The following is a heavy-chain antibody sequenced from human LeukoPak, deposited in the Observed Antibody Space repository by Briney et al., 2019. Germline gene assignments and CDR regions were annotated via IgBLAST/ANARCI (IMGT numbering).Heavy chain of an antibody. V-gene: IGHV1-2*02. CDR2: INPNSGGT. Sequence: GASVKVSCKASGYTFTGYYMHWVRQAPGQGLEWMGWINPNSGGTNYAQKFQGRVTMTRDTYISTAYMELSRLRSDDTAVYYCARDTPRGDKGFDYWGQGTLVTVSS. D-gene: IGHD2-15*01. J-gene: IGHJ4*02. CDR1: GYTFTGYY. CDR3: ARDTPRGDKGFDY.